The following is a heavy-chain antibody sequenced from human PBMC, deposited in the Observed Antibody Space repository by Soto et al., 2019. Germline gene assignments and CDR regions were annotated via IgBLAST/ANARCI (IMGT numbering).Heavy chain of an antibody. V-gene: IGHV1-3*05. CDR1: GYNFTSYA. Sequence: QVQLVQSGAEEKKPGASVKVSCKASGYNFTSYAMHWVRQAPGQRLEWMGWINAGNGNTKYSQKFHGRVTITRDTSASQAYMELSSLRAEDTDVYYCAMSIVVQTALDYWGQGTLVTVSS. CDR3: AMSIVVQTALDY. CDR2: INAGNGNT. J-gene: IGHJ4*02. D-gene: IGHD2-21*02.